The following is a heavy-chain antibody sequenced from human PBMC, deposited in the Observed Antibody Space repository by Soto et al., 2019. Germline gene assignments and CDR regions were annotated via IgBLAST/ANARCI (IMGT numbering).Heavy chain of an antibody. Sequence: PSETLSLTCTVSGGSISSGGYYWSWIRQHPGKGLEWIGYIYYSGSTYYNPSLKSRVTISVDTSKNQFSLKLSFVTAADTAVYYCASSFRYYYDSSGRDAFDIWGQGTMVTVSS. CDR3: ASSFRYYYDSSGRDAFDI. J-gene: IGHJ3*02. CDR1: GGSISSGGYY. V-gene: IGHV4-31*03. D-gene: IGHD3-22*01. CDR2: IYYSGST.